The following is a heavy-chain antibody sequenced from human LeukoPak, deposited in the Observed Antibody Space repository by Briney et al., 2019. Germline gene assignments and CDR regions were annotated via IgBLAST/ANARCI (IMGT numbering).Heavy chain of an antibody. V-gene: IGHV1-69*04. CDR1: GGTFSSYT. Sequence: GASVKVSCKASGGTFSSYTISWVRQAPGQGLEWMGRIIPILGIANYAQKFQGRVTITAGKSTSTAYMELSSLRSEDTAVYYCARDHTPEGPSHPFDYWGQGTLVTVSS. J-gene: IGHJ4*02. CDR2: IIPILGIA. CDR3: ARDHTPEGPSHPFDY.